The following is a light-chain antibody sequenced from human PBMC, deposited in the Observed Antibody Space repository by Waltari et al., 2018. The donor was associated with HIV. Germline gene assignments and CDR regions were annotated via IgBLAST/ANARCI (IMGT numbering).Light chain of an antibody. CDR2: AAS. Sequence: DIQMTQSPSSLSASVGDRVTITCRASQSISTYLNWYQQKPGKAPKLLIYAASSLQSGVPSRFSCSGSGTVFTLTISSLQPEDFATYYCQQSYSTPPELTFGGGTKVEIK. CDR1: QSISTY. CDR3: QQSYSTPPELT. V-gene: IGKV1-39*01. J-gene: IGKJ4*01.